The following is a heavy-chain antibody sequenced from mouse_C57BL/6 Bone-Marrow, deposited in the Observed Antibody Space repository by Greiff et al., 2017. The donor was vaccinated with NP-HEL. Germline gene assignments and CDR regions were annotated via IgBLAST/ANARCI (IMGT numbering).Heavy chain of an antibody. J-gene: IGHJ1*03. D-gene: IGHD2-3*01. V-gene: IGHV1-82*01. Sequence: QVQLQQSGPELVKPGASVKISCKASGYAFSSSWMNWVKQRPGKGLEWIGRIYPGDGDTNYNGKFKGKATLTADTSSSTAYMQLSSLTSEDSAVYFCARREDDGEPYWYFDVWGTGTTVTVSS. CDR2: IYPGDGDT. CDR3: ARREDDGEPYWYFDV. CDR1: GYAFSSSW.